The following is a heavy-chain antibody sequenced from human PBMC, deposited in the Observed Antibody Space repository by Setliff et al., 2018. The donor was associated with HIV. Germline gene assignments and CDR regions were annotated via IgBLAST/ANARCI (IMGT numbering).Heavy chain of an antibody. V-gene: IGHV3-11*01. CDR3: ASSWGNSSGWTIDY. Sequence: GGSLRLSCAASGFTFSSYWMSWIRQAPGKGLEWVSYISSSGSTIYYPDSVKGRFTISRDNAKNSLYLQMNSLRAEDTAVYYCASSWGNSSGWTIDYWGQGTLGTVS. D-gene: IGHD6-19*01. CDR1: GFTFSSYW. J-gene: IGHJ4*02. CDR2: ISSSGSTI.